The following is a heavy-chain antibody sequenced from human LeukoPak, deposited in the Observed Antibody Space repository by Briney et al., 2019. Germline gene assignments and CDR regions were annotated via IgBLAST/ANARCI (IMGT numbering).Heavy chain of an antibody. V-gene: IGHV3-23*01. D-gene: IGHD3-22*01. CDR1: GFTFSSYA. J-gene: IGHJ3*02. Sequence: GGSLRLSCAASGFTFSSYAMSWVRQAPGEGLEWVSAISGSGGSTYYADSVKGRFTISRDNSKNTLYLQMNSLRAEDTAVYYCAKEDLRTPHYYDIHAFDIWGQGTMVTVSS. CDR3: AKEDLRTPHYYDIHAFDI. CDR2: ISGSGGST.